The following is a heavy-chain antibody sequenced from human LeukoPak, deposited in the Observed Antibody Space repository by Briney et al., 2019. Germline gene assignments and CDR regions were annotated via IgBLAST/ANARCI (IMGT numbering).Heavy chain of an antibody. V-gene: IGHV3-23*01. CDR3: AKDTFSESRYGVLDS. CDR2: ISGGGGIT. J-gene: IGHJ4*02. CDR1: GFTFSSYW. D-gene: IGHD3-10*01. Sequence: GGSLRLSCAASGFTFSSYWMSWVRQAPGKGLEWVSAISGGGGITYYADSVKGRFTISRDNSKNTLYLQMSSLRAEDTAVYYCAKDTFSESRYGVLDSWGQGTLVTVSS.